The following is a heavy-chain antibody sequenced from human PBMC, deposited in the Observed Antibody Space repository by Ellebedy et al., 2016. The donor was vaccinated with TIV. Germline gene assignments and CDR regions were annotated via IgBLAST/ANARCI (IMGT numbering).Heavy chain of an antibody. Sequence: ASVKVSCKVSGYSLTELSMHWVRQAPGKGLEWMGGFDPEDGETKYAQKFQGRVTMTEDTSTDTAYMELSNLTAQDTAVYFCATDSSKSRLVMVTSAQAFDIWGQGTLVTVSS. CDR1: GYSLTELS. D-gene: IGHD2-21*02. CDR3: ATDSSKSRLVMVTSAQAFDI. J-gene: IGHJ3*02. V-gene: IGHV1-24*01. CDR2: FDPEDGET.